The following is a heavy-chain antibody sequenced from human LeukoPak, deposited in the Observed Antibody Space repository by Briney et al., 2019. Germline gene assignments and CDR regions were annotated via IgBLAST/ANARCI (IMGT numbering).Heavy chain of an antibody. CDR3: ARDRWYYYDSSDYYRDPFDI. CDR1: GFTFSSYA. D-gene: IGHD3-22*01. J-gene: IGHJ3*02. CDR2: ISGSGGST. V-gene: IGHV3-23*01. Sequence: AGGSLRLSCAASGFTFSSYAMSWVRQAPGKGLEWVSGISGSGGSTFYADSVKGRFTISRDNSKNTLYLQMNSLRPEDTAVYYCARDRWYYYDSSDYYRDPFDIWGQGTMVTVSS.